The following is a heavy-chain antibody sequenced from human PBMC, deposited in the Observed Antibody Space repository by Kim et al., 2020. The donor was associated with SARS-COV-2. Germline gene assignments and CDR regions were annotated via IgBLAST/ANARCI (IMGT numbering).Heavy chain of an antibody. CDR1: GITFDIYW. V-gene: IGHV3-7*01. D-gene: IGHD6-19*01. CDR3: TGAGADY. J-gene: IGHJ4*02. Sequence: GGSLRLSCGASGITFDIYWMSWIRQAPGKGLEWVANINPDGNEESYVDSVKGRFTISRDNARKSVFLQMHSLRPEDTAGYYCTGAGADYWGQGTLVTVS. CDR2: INPDGNEE.